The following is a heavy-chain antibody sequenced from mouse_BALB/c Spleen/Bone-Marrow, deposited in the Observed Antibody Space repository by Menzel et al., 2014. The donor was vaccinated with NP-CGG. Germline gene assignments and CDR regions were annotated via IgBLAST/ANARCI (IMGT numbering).Heavy chain of an antibody. V-gene: IGHV1-67*01. J-gene: IGHJ4*01. D-gene: IGHD2-10*02. CDR2: ISTYSGNT. CDR1: GYTFXDYA. Sequence: QVQLQQSGPELVRPGVSVKISCKGSGYTFXDYAMHNQSHAKSLERIGVISTYSGNTNYNQKFKGKATMTVDKSSSTAYMELARLTSEDSAIYYCARSEYGNSYAMDYWGQGTSVTVSP. CDR3: ARSEYGNSYAMDY.